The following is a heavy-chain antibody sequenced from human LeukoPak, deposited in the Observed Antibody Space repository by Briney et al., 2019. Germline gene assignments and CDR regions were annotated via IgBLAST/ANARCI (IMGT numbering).Heavy chain of an antibody. CDR2: ISYDGSNK. CDR3: ARALVGPFDY. J-gene: IGHJ4*02. V-gene: IGHV3-30*04. D-gene: IGHD3-16*02. CDR1: GFTFSSYA. Sequence: PGGSLRLSCAASGFTFSSYAMHWVCQAPGKGLEWVAVISYDGSNKYYADSVKGRFTISRENPKNTLYLQINSLRAEDTAVYYCARALVGPFDYWGRGTLVTVSS.